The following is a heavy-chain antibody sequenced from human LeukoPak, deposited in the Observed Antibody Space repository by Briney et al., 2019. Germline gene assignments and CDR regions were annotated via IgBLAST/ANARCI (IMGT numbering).Heavy chain of an antibody. D-gene: IGHD6-13*01. CDR1: GGTFSSYA. Sequence: SVKVSCKASGGTFSSYAISWVRQAPGQGLEWMGGIIPIFGTANYAQKFQGRVTITADESTSTAYMELSSLRSEDTAVYYCAAGYSSSWYGGFSVGYFDYWGQGTLVTVSS. V-gene: IGHV1-69*13. CDR3: AAGYSSSWYGGFSVGYFDY. J-gene: IGHJ4*02. CDR2: IIPIFGTA.